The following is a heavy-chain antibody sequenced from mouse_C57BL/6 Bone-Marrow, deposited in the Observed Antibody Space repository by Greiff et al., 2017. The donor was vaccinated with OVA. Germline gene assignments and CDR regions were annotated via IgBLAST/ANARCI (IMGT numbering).Heavy chain of an antibody. V-gene: IGHV1-82*01. D-gene: IGHD1-1*01. Sequence: QVQLKESGPELVKPGASVKISCKASGYAFSSSWMNWVKQRPGKGLEWIGRIYPGDGDTNYNGKFKGKATLTADKSSSTAYMQLSSLTSEDSAVYYCARSPYYSGSSPFAYWGQGTLVTVSA. J-gene: IGHJ3*01. CDR2: IYPGDGDT. CDR1: GYAFSSSW. CDR3: ARSPYYSGSSPFAY.